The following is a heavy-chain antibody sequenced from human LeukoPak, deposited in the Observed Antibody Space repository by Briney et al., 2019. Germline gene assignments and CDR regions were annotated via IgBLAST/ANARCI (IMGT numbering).Heavy chain of an antibody. V-gene: IGHV3-23*01. J-gene: IGHJ4*02. Sequence: GGSLRLSCAASGFTFSSYAMSWVRQAPGKGLEWVSVISGSGGSTYYADSVKGRFTISRDKSKNTLYLQVNSLRAEDTAVYYCAKGSSGWYFGNYFDYWGQGTLVIVSS. CDR3: AKGSSGWYFGNYFDY. CDR1: GFTFSSYA. CDR2: ISGSGGST. D-gene: IGHD6-19*01.